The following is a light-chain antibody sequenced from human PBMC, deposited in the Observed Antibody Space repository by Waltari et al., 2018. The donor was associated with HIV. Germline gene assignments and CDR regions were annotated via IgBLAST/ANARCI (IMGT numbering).Light chain of an antibody. CDR2: GAS. CDR1: QDISGF. V-gene: IGKV1-8*01. Sequence: AIRMTQSPSSFSASTGDRVTITCRASQDISGFFAWYQQKPGKAPNLLISGASTLQSGVPSRFNGSGSGTDFTLTISCLQSEDFATYYCQQYYNYPRTFSQGTRVEIK. J-gene: IGKJ1*01. CDR3: QQYYNYPRT.